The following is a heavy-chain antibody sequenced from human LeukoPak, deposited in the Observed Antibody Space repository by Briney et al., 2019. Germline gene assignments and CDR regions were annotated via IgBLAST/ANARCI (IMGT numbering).Heavy chain of an antibody. CDR3: ARDRGYSGYDFGY. CDR1: GYTFTGYY. V-gene: IGHV1-2*04. D-gene: IGHD5-12*01. J-gene: IGHJ4*02. CDR2: INPNSGGT. Sequence: GASVKVSCKASGYTFTGYYMHWVRQAPGQGLEWMGWINPNSGGTNYAQKFQGWVTMTRDTSICTAYMELSRLRSDDTAVYYCARDRGYSGYDFGYWGQGTLVTVSS.